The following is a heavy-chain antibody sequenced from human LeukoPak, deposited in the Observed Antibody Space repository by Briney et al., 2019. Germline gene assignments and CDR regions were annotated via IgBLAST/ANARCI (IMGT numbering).Heavy chain of an antibody. J-gene: IGHJ6*02. CDR2: INTNTGNP. D-gene: IGHD7-27*01. CDR3: AKLLGKDHYYGMDV. Sequence: ASVKVSCKASGYTFTNYAMNWVRQAPGQGLEWMGWINTNTGNPTYAQGFTGRFVFSLDTSVSTAYLQISSLKGEDTAVYYCAKLLGKDHYYGMDVWGQGTTATVSS. V-gene: IGHV7-4-1*02. CDR1: GYTFTNYA.